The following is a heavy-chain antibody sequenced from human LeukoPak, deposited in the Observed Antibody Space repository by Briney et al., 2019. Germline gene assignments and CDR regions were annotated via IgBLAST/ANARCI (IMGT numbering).Heavy chain of an antibody. V-gene: IGHV3-23*01. CDR2: ISGSGGST. J-gene: IGHJ4*02. CDR1: GFTFSSYA. D-gene: IGHD6-19*01. CDR3: AKDLSLVAGTNEGDY. Sequence: GGSLRLSCAASGFTFSSYAMSWVRQASGKGLEWVSAISGSGGSTYYADSVKGRFTISRDNSKNTLYLQMNSLRAEDTAVYYCAKDLSLVAGTNEGDYWGQGTLVTVSS.